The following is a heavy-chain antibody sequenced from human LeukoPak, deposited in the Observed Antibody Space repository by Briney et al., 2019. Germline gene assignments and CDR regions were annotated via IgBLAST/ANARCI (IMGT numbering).Heavy chain of an antibody. D-gene: IGHD3-22*01. CDR1: GGTFSSYA. J-gene: IGHJ4*02. Sequence: GASVKVSCKASGGTFSSYAISWVRQAPGQGLEWMGGIIPIFGTANYAQKFQGRVTITADESTSTAYMVLSSLRSEDTAVYYCASSAIVVVTAPFDYWGQGTLVTVSS. CDR3: ASSAIVVVTAPFDY. CDR2: IIPIFGTA. V-gene: IGHV1-69*13.